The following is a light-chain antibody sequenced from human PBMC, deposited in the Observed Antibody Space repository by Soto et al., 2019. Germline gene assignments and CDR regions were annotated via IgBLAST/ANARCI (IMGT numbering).Light chain of an antibody. CDR1: QSVSSY. Sequence: EIVLTQSPATLSMSPGDRVTLSCRASQSVSSYLAWYQQKPGQAPRLLIYDASNRATGIPARFSGSGSGTDFTLTISSLEPEDFALNYCQQRSNWRVTFGGGTKVEIK. CDR2: DAS. V-gene: IGKV3-11*01. CDR3: QQRSNWRVT. J-gene: IGKJ4*01.